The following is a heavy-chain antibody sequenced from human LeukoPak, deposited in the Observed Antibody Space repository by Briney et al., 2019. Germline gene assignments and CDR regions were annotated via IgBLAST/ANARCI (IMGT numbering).Heavy chain of an antibody. CDR2: IIPIFGTA. J-gene: IGHJ4*02. CDR1: GGTFSSYA. D-gene: IGHD6-19*01. CDR3: ARDLRFSSGPRGRTYYFDY. V-gene: IGHV1-69*06. Sequence: SVKVSCKASGGTFSSYAISWVRQAPGQGLEWMGGIIPIFGTANYAQKFQGRVTITADKSTSTAYMELRSLRSDDTAVYYCARDLRFSSGPRGRTYYFDYWGQGTLVTVSS.